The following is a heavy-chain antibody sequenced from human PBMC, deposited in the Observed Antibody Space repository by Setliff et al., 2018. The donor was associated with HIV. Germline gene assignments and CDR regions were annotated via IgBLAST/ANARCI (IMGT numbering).Heavy chain of an antibody. J-gene: IGHJ4*02. CDR2: IRYDGSNK. CDR3: AKDPTSRISGIFLH. Sequence: PGGSLRLSCAASGFTFSAYGMHWVRQTPGKGLEWVAFIRYDGSNKYYADSVKGRFTISRDNSKNTLYLQMNSLRAEDTAVYYCAKDPTSRISGIFLHWGQGTLVTVSS. CDR1: GFTFSAYG. D-gene: IGHD3-10*01. V-gene: IGHV3-30*02.